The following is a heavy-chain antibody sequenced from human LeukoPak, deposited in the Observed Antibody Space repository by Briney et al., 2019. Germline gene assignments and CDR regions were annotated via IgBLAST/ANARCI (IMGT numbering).Heavy chain of an antibody. CDR3: ARGRNYFDY. J-gene: IGHJ4*02. D-gene: IGHD3-10*01. CDR2: IYSGGNT. Sequence: GGCLRLSWAASGFIVSSKYMSWVRQAPGKGLEWVSVIYSGGNTYYTDSVKGRFTISRDNSKNTLYLQMNSLRAEDTAVYYCARGRNYFDYWGQGTLVTVPS. V-gene: IGHV3-66*01. CDR1: GFIVSSKY.